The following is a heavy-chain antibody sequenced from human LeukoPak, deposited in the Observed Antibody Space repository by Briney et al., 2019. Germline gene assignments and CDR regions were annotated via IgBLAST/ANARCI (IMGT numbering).Heavy chain of an antibody. D-gene: IGHD6-19*01. CDR3: AISLRRYSSGWLDYYYYYMDV. Sequence: SETLSLTCTVSGGSISSYYWSWIRQPAGKGLEWIGRIYTSGSTNYNPSLKSRVTMSVDTSKNQFSLKLSPVTAADTAVYYCAISLRRYSSGWLDYYYYYMDVWGKGTTVTVSS. V-gene: IGHV4-4*07. CDR1: GGSISSYY. CDR2: IYTSGST. J-gene: IGHJ6*03.